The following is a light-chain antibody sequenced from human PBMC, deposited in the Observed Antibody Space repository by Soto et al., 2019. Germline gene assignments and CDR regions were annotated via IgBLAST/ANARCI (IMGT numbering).Light chain of an antibody. V-gene: IGKV3-20*01. Sequence: EIFLTQSPGTLSLSRGERATLSCRASQSVSNNYLAWYQQKPGQAPRLLIYGASNRATGIPDRFSASGSGTDFTLTISRLEPEDFAVYYCQQYGSSGTFGQGTKVDIK. CDR3: QQYGSSGT. CDR2: GAS. CDR1: QSVSNNY. J-gene: IGKJ1*01.